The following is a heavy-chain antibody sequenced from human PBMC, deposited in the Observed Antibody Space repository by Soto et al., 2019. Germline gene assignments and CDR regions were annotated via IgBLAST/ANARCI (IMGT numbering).Heavy chain of an antibody. J-gene: IGHJ6*02. CDR3: ASRSVVAASYDYYGMDV. D-gene: IGHD2-15*01. Sequence: GGSLRLSCAASGFTFSDYYMSWIRQAPGKGLEWVSYISSSGSTIYYADSVKGRFTISRDNAKNSLYLQMNSLRAEDTAVYYCASRSVVAASYDYYGMDVWGQGTTVTVSS. CDR1: GFTFSDYY. CDR2: ISSSGSTI. V-gene: IGHV3-11*01.